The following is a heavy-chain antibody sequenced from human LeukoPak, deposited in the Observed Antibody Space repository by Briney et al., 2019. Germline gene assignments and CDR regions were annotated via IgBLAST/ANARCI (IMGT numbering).Heavy chain of an antibody. D-gene: IGHD4-17*01. CDR1: GGSISSYY. CDR3: ARATTTVNNPFDY. V-gene: IGHV4-59*01. CDR2: IYYSGST. Sequence: SETLSLTCTVSGGSISSYYGSWIRQPPGKGLEWNGYIYYSGSTNYNPSLKSRVTISVGTSKNQFSLKLSSVTAADTAVYYCARATTTVNNPFDYWGQGTLVTVSS. J-gene: IGHJ4*02.